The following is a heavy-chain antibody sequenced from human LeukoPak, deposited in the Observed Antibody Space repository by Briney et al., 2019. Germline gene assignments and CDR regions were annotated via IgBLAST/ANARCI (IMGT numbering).Heavy chain of an antibody. V-gene: IGHV1-8*03. CDR3: ARAYYGSGSYQYYFDY. CDR1: GYTFTSYD. CDR2: MNPNSGNT. D-gene: IGHD3-10*01. J-gene: IGHJ4*02. Sequence: ASVKVSCKASGYTFTSYDINWVRQATGQGLEWMGWMNPNSGNTGYAQKFQGRVTITRNTSISTAYMELSSLRSEDTAVYYCARAYYGSGSYQYYFDYWGQGTLVTVSS.